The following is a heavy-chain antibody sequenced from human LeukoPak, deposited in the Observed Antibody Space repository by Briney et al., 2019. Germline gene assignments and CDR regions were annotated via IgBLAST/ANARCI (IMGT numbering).Heavy chain of an antibody. Sequence: SETLSLTCAVYGGSFSGYYWSWIRQPPGKGLEWIGEINHSGSTNYNPSLKSRVTISVDTSKNQFSLKLSSVTAADTAVYYCASLTMVRGKGFDPWGQGTLVTVSS. J-gene: IGHJ5*02. CDR2: INHSGST. CDR3: ASLTMVRGKGFDP. V-gene: IGHV4-34*01. CDR1: GGSFSGYY. D-gene: IGHD3-10*01.